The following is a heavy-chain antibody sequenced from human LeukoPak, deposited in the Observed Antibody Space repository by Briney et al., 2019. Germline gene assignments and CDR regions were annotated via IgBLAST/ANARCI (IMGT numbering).Heavy chain of an antibody. D-gene: IGHD6-13*01. V-gene: IGHV3-30*02. J-gene: IGHJ4*02. CDR3: ARNFGPYSNILYSLDY. CDR1: GFTFSDYF. CDR2: IRYDGSNK. Sequence: GGSLRLSCVASGFTFSDYFMSWIRQAPGKGLEWVAFIRYDGSNKYYADSVKGRFTISRDNSKNTLYLQMNSLRAVDTAVYYCARNFGPYSNILYSLDYWGQGTLVTVSS.